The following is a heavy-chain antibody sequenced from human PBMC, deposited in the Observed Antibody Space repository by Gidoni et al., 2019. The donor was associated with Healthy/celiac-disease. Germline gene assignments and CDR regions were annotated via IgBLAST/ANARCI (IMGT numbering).Heavy chain of an antibody. CDR3: ARSAVWTFNFDY. J-gene: IGHJ4*02. V-gene: IGHV1-3*01. Sequence: KFQGRVTITRDTSASTAYMELSSLRSEDTAVYYCARSAVWTFNFDYWGQGTLVTVSS. D-gene: IGHD1-1*01.